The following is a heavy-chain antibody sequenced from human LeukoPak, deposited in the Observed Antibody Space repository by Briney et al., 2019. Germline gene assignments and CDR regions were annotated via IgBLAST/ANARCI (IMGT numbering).Heavy chain of an antibody. CDR2: IYSGGTT. CDR1: GVTVTSIY. V-gene: IGHV3-53*01. D-gene: IGHD3-10*01. Sequence: QPGGSLRLSCAASGVTVTSIYISWVRQAPGKGLEWVSAIYSGGTTQFADSVKGRFAISRDNSKNTVYLQMNSLRDEDTAVYYCARDQGVGHYFESWGQGTLVTVSS. J-gene: IGHJ4*02. CDR3: ARDQGVGHYFES.